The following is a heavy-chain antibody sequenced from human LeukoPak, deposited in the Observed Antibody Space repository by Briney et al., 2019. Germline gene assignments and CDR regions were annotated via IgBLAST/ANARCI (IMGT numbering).Heavy chain of an antibody. CDR1: GCTFTGYY. CDR3: ARATSAGGYYDILTRFRGLNYYYYMDV. D-gene: IGHD3-9*01. CDR2: INPNSGGT. J-gene: IGHJ6*03. Sequence: ASVKVSCKASGCTFTGYYMHWVRQAPGQGLEWMGWINPNSGGTNYAQKFQGRVTMTRDTSISTAYMELSSLRSEDTAVYYCARATSAGGYYDILTRFRGLNYYYYMDVWGKGTTVTISS. V-gene: IGHV1-2*02.